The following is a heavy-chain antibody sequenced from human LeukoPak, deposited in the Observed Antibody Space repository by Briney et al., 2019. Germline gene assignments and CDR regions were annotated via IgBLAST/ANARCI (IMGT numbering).Heavy chain of an antibody. D-gene: IGHD1-7*01. Sequence: ASVKVSCKASGYTFTGYYMHWVRQAPGQGLEWMGRINPNSGGTNYAQKFQGRVTMTRDTSISTAYMELSRLRSDDTAVYYCARDLGGNYGFDYWGQGTLVTVSS. CDR2: INPNSGGT. CDR1: GYTFTGYY. V-gene: IGHV1-2*06. CDR3: ARDLGGNYGFDY. J-gene: IGHJ4*02.